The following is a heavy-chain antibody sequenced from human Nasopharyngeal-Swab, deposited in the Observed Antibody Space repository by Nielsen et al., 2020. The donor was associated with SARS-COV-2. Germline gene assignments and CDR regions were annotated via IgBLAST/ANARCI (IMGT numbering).Heavy chain of an antibody. CDR2: INQSGNT. Sequence: SETLSLTCVVSGGSISSSYWWSWVRQPPGKGLEWVGEINQSGNTNYNPSLKSRITISIDKSKNQFSLNLSSVTVADTAVYYCAREQMGRGDGKYYYWYMDVWGKGTTVTVSS. J-gene: IGHJ6*03. V-gene: IGHV4/OR15-8*02. CDR3: AREQMGRGDGKYYYWYMDV. CDR1: GGSISSSYW. D-gene: IGHD3-10*01.